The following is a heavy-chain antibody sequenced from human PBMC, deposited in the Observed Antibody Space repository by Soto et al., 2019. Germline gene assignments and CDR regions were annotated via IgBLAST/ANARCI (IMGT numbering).Heavy chain of an antibody. Sequence: PSETLSLTCTVSGGSISSYYWSWIRQPPGKGLEWIGYFYYSGTTNYNPSLKSRVTISVDTSKNQFSLKLSSVTAADTAVYYCARDSGSYWGQGTLVTVPS. CDR2: FYYSGTT. CDR1: GGSISSYY. D-gene: IGHD3-10*01. J-gene: IGHJ4*02. V-gene: IGHV4-59*01. CDR3: ARDSGSY.